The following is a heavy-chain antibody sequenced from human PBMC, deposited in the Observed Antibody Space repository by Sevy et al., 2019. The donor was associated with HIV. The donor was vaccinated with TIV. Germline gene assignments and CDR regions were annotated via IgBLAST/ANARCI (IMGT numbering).Heavy chain of an antibody. CDR3: TRREWEPLTQAYSSGMDV. D-gene: IGHD1-26*01. CDR1: GFSFSGSA. V-gene: IGHV3-73*01. CDR2: IRTKANTYAT. J-gene: IGHJ6*02. Sequence: GGSLRLSCAASGFSFSGSAMHWVRQASGKGLEWVGHIRTKANTYATVYAASVKGRFTISRDDSKNTAYLQMNSLKTEDTAVYYCTRREWEPLTQAYSSGMDVWGQGTTVTVSS.